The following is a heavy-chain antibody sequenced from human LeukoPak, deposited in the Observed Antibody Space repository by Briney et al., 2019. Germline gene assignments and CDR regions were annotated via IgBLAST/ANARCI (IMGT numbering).Heavy chain of an antibody. J-gene: IGHJ4*02. CDR2: ISGSGDST. CDR1: GFTLRSHA. V-gene: IGHV3-23*01. D-gene: IGHD3-16*01. Sequence: GGSLRLSCAASGFTLRSHAMSWVRQAPGKGLEWVSAISGSGDSTDYVDSVKGRFTISRDNSKNTLYLQMNSLRADDTAVYYCAKQMSTVTFTPFDYWGQGTLVTVSS. CDR3: AKQMSTVTFTPFDY.